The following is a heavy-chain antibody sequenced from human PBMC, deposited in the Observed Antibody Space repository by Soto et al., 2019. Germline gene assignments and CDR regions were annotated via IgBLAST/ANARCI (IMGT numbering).Heavy chain of an antibody. J-gene: IGHJ6*02. Sequence: ASVKVSCKAAGYTFTGYYMHWVRQAPGQGLEWMGYINPNNGDTYYAQKFHGRVTMTRDTSISTAYMELSRLRSDDTAVYHCARSSGSYSYYGLDVWGQGTTVTVSS. D-gene: IGHD3-10*01. CDR1: GYTFTGYY. CDR3: ARSSGSYSYYGLDV. CDR2: INPNNGDT. V-gene: IGHV1-2*02.